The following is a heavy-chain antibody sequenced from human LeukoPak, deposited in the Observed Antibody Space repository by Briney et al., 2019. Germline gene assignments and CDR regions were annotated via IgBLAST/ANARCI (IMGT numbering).Heavy chain of an antibody. CDR3: AEGTGDTGYYFDY. CDR1: GFTFSSYA. Sequence: GGCLRLSCAASGFTFSSYAMNWVRQAPGKGLEWVSGIRVGGETYYADSVKGRFTISRDNSENTLYLQMSGLRAEDTAVYHCAEGTGDTGYYFDYWDQGTLVTVSS. J-gene: IGHJ4*02. CDR2: IRVGGET. V-gene: IGHV3-23*01. D-gene: IGHD7-27*01.